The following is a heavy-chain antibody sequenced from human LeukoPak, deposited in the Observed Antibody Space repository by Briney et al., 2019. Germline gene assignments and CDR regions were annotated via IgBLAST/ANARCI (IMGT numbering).Heavy chain of an antibody. V-gene: IGHV4-30-4*01. CDR1: GGSISSGDYY. CDR2: IYYSGST. D-gene: IGHD5-12*01. J-gene: IGHJ5*02. Sequence: SQTLSLTCTASGGSISSGDYYWSWIRQPPGKGLEWIGYIYYSGSTYYNPSLKSRVTISVDTSKNQFSLKLSSVTAADTAVYYCARGDSRDSGYDRSSWFDPWGQGTLVTVSS. CDR3: ARGDSRDSGYDRSSWFDP.